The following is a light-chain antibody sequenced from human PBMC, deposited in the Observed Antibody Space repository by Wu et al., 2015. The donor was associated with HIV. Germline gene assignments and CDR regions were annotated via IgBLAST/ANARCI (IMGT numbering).Light chain of an antibody. CDR1: QSVSSN. V-gene: IGKV3-15*01. J-gene: IGKJ3*01. Sequence: EIVMTQSPATLSVSPGERATLSCRASQSVSSNLAWYQQKPGQAPRLLIYGASTRATGIPARFSGSGSGTEFTLTISSMQSEDFAVYYCQQYNNWPSSGTFGPGTKGGYQT. CDR2: GAS. CDR3: QQYNNWPSSGT.